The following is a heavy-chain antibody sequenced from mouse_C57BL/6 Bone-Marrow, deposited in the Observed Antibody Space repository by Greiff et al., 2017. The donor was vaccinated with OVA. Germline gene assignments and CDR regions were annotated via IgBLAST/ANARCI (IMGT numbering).Heavy chain of an antibody. D-gene: IGHD2-3*01. CDR2: ISGGGGNT. J-gene: IGHJ4*01. CDR1: GFTFSSYT. CDR3: AREGYGYYGDFFFDYAMDY. V-gene: IGHV5-9*01. Sequence: EVKLVESGGGLVKPGGSLKLSCAASGFTFSSYTMSWVRQTPEKRLAWVATISGGGGNTYYPDSVQGRFTISRDNAKNTLYLQMSSLRSEDTGLYFWAREGYGYYGDFFFDYAMDYWGQGTSVTVSS.